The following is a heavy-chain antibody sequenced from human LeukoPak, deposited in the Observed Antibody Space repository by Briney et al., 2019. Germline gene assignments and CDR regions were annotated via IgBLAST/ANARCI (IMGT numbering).Heavy chain of an antibody. CDR2: IFYSGNT. D-gene: IGHD3-3*01. Sequence: SETLSLTCTVSGGSVSSGNYYWSWIRQPPGKGLEWIGYIFYSGNTNYNPSLKSRVTISIDTSKNQFSLRLSSVTAADTAVYYCARDIAAPYYNFWSDYGMDVWGQGTTVTVSS. J-gene: IGHJ6*02. V-gene: IGHV4-61*01. CDR3: ARDIAAPYYNFWSDYGMDV. CDR1: GGSVSSGNYY.